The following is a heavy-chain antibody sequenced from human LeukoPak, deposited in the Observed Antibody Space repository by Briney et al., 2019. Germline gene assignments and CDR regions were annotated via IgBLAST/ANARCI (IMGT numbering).Heavy chain of an antibody. D-gene: IGHD6-13*01. CDR1: GGSVSSGDYY. Sequence: TLSLTCTVSGGSVSSGDYYWNWIRQPPGKGLEWIGYIYYSGNTYYNPSLKSRLTISVDTSKNQFSLQLTSVTAADTAVYYCARARRFAAAGTTAFDIWGQGTMVTVSS. CDR2: IYYSGNT. V-gene: IGHV4-30-4*08. CDR3: ARARRFAAAGTTAFDI. J-gene: IGHJ3*02.